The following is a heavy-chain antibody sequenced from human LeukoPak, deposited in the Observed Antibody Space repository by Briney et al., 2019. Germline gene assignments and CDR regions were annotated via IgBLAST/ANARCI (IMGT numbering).Heavy chain of an antibody. V-gene: IGHV1-18*01. CDR2: ISAYNGNT. CDR1: GYTFTSYG. Sequence: ASVKVSCKASGYTFTSYGISWVRQAPGQGLEWMGWISAYNGNTIYAQKLQGRVTMTTDTSTSTAYMELRSLRSDDTAVYYCARITMIVVVPTTWTAFDIWGQGTMVTVSS. CDR3: ARITMIVVVPTTWTAFDI. J-gene: IGHJ3*02. D-gene: IGHD3-22*01.